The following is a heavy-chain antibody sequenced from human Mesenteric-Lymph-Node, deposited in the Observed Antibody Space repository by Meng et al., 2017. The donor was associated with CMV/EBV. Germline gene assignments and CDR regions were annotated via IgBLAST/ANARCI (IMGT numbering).Heavy chain of an antibody. J-gene: IGHJ4*02. CDR3: ARGSSYDILTGYFDY. Sequence: HVYLLQWGARLLKPSETRAVTCAVYGGSFSVYYWNWIRQSTEKGLEWIGEINHSGSTTYNPSFTSRIIISVDTSTNQISLNMSSVTAADTAVYYCARGSSYDILTGYFDYWGQGALVTVSS. CDR1: GGSFSVYY. D-gene: IGHD3-9*01. V-gene: IGHV4-34*01. CDR2: INHSGST.